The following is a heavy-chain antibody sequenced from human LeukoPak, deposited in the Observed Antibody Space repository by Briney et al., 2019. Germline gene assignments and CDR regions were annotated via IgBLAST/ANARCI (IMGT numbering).Heavy chain of an antibody. D-gene: IGHD2-15*01. CDR3: ARLRCSGGSCYDDY. CDR2: IYYSGST. J-gene: IGHJ4*02. CDR1: GGSISGYH. Sequence: PSETLSLTCTVSGGSISGYHWNWIRHPPGKGLEWIGDIYYSGSTNYNPSLKSRVTISLDTSKNQFSLNLNSVTAADTAVYYCARLRCSGGSCYDDYWGQGTLVTVSS. V-gene: IGHV4-59*08.